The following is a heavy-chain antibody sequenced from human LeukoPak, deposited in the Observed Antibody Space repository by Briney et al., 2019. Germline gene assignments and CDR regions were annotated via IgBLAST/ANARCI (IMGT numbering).Heavy chain of an antibody. D-gene: IGHD6-19*01. V-gene: IGHV3-64*02. Sequence: GGSLRLSCVASGFTFSSYPMHWVRQAPDKGLEYLSAILGNGHASFYADSVKGRFTISRDNSKNTLYLQMGNLRADDMAVYYCARDSSSGYSFDSWGQGTLVTVSS. J-gene: IGHJ4*02. CDR1: GFTFSSYP. CDR2: ILGNGHAS. CDR3: ARDSSSGYSFDS.